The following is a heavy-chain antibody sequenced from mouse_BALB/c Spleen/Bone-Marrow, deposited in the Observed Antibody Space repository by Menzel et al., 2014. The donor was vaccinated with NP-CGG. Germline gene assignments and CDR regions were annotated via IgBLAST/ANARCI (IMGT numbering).Heavy chain of an antibody. D-gene: IGHD2-4*01. CDR3: ARGDFDYDFTMDY. J-gene: IGHJ4*01. Sequence: VQLQQSGAELVRPGSSVKISCKASGYVFSSYWMNWVKQRPGQGLEWIGQIFPGDGDTNYNGQFKGKATLTADRSSSTAFVQLSSLTSEDSAVYFCARGDFDYDFTMDYWGQGTSVTVSS. CDR2: IFPGDGDT. V-gene: IGHV1-80*01. CDR1: GYVFSSYW.